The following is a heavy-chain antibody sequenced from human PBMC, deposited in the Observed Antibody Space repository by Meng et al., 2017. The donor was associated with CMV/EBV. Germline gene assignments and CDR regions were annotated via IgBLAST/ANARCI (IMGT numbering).Heavy chain of an antibody. V-gene: IGHV1-8*03. Sequence: ASVKVSCKASGYTFTSYDINWVRQATGQGLEWMGWMNPNSGNTGYAQKFQGRVTITRNTSISTAYMELSSLRSEDTALYYCAREIGDFWSGLGGMDVWGQGTTVTVSS. D-gene: IGHD3-3*01. J-gene: IGHJ6*02. CDR2: MNPNSGNT. CDR3: AREIGDFWSGLGGMDV. CDR1: GYTFTSYD.